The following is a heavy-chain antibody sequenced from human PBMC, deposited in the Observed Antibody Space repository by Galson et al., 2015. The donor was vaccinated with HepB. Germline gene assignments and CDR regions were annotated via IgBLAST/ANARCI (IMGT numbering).Heavy chain of an antibody. CDR2: FDPEDGET. V-gene: IGHV1-24*01. J-gene: IGHJ4*02. CDR1: GYTLTELS. Sequence: SVKVSCKVSGYTLTELSMHWVRQAPGKGLEWMGGFDPEDGETIYAQKFQGRVTMTEDTSTDTAYMELSSLRSEDTAVYYCAVITTSPSYFDYWGQGTLVTVSS. D-gene: IGHD3-22*01. CDR3: AVITTSPSYFDY.